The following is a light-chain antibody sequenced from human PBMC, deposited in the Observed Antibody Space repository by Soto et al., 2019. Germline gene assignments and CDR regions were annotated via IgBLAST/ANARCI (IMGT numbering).Light chain of an antibody. J-gene: IGLJ1*01. CDR2: EVS. V-gene: IGLV2-14*01. CDR1: SSDIGGYTH. Sequence: QSALTQPASVSGSPGQSITISCTGTSSDIGGYTHVSWYQQHPGKAPKLIIYEVSDRPSGVSNRFSGSKSGNTASLTISGHQAEDEADYYCSSYTSISTSSVFGTGTKLTVL. CDR3: SSYTSISTSSV.